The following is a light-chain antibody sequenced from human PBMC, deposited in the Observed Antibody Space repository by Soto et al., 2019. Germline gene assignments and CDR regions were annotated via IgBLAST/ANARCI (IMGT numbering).Light chain of an antibody. J-gene: IGLJ3*02. CDR3: SSYTSSSTRV. V-gene: IGLV2-14*01. Sequence: QSAPTQPASVSGSPGQSITISCTGTSSDVGGYNYVSWYQQHPGKAPKLMIYEVSNRPSGVFNRFSGSKSGNTASLTISGLQAEDEADYYCSSYTSSSTRVFGGGTKLTVL. CDR2: EVS. CDR1: SSDVGGYNY.